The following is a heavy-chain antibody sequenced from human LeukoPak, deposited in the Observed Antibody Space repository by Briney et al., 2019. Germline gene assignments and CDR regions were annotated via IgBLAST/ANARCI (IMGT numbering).Heavy chain of an antibody. CDR2: IYYSGST. CDR1: GGSISSGGYS. Sequence: PSQTLSLTCAVSGGSISSGGYSWSWIRQPPGKGLEWIGYIYYSGSTNYNPSLKSRVTISVDTSKNQFSLKLSSVTAADTAVYYCARDLYYSGSYFDYWGQGTLVTVSS. D-gene: IGHD1-26*01. CDR3: ARDLYYSGSYFDY. J-gene: IGHJ4*02. V-gene: IGHV4-61*08.